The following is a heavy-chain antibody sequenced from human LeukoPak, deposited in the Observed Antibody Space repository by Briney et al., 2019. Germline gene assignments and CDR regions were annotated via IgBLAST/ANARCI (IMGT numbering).Heavy chain of an antibody. J-gene: IGHJ4*02. Sequence: GASVKVSCKASGYTFTSYGISWVRQAPGQGLEWMGWISAYNGNTNYAQTLQGRVTMTTDTSTSTAYMELRSLRSDDTAVYYCARDLVFDCSSTSCSFPAYWGQGTLVTVSS. CDR2: ISAYNGNT. CDR1: GYTFTSYG. V-gene: IGHV1-18*01. D-gene: IGHD2-2*01. CDR3: ARDLVFDCSSTSCSFPAY.